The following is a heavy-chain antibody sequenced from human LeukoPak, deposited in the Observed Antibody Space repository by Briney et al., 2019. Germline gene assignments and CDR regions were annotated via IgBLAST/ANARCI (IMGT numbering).Heavy chain of an antibody. Sequence: GGSLRLSCAASGFTFSSYGMSWVRQAPGKGLEWVSAISGSGGSTYYADSVKGRFSISRDNSKNTLYLQMNSLRAEDTAVYYCAREVVVGNIDYWGQGTLVTVSS. J-gene: IGHJ4*02. CDR1: GFTFSSYG. CDR3: AREVVVGNIDY. D-gene: IGHD2-15*01. V-gene: IGHV3-23*01. CDR2: ISGSGGST.